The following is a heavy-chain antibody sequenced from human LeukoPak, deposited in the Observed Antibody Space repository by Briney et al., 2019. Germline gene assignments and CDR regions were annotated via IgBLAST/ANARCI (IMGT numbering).Heavy chain of an antibody. D-gene: IGHD7-27*01. CDR1: GYTFTGYY. Sequence: ASVKVSCKASGYTFTGYYMHWVRQAPGQGIEWMGWINPNSGGTNYAQKFQGRVTMTRDTSISTAYMELSRLRSDDTAVYYCARGGGWGSAPRFDPWGQGTLVTVSS. V-gene: IGHV1-2*02. J-gene: IGHJ5*02. CDR2: INPNSGGT. CDR3: ARGGGWGSAPRFDP.